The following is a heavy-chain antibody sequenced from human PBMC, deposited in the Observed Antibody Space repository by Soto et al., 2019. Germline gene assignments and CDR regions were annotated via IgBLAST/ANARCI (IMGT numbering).Heavy chain of an antibody. Sequence: LQLQESGPGLVKPSETLSLTCTVSGGSISNSDYFWAWMRQPPGKGLEWVGTISHTGSPGYNPSLKSRVTISVDTSKNQFSLRLPSVTAADTAVFYCASQLESTTYFDYWGRGTLVTVSS. V-gene: IGHV4-39*01. D-gene: IGHD1-1*01. CDR2: ISHTGSP. CDR1: GGSISNSDYF. CDR3: ASQLESTTYFDY. J-gene: IGHJ4*02.